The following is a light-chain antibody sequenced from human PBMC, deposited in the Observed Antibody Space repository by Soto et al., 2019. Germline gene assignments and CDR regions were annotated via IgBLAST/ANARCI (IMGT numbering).Light chain of an antibody. Sequence: QSVLTQPPSVSGAPGQRVTISCTGTSPNLGAGYDVPWYQQLPGTAPKLLIYGNTNRPSGVPDRFSGSKSGTSASLAITGLQAEDEADYYCQSYDSSLSDWVFGGGTKLTVL. J-gene: IGLJ3*02. CDR1: SPNLGAGYD. V-gene: IGLV1-40*01. CDR3: QSYDSSLSDWV. CDR2: GNT.